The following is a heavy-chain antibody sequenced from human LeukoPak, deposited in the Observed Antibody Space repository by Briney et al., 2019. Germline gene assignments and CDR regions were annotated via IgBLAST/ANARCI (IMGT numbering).Heavy chain of an antibody. J-gene: IGHJ3*02. Sequence: SETLSLTCTVSAGSMSSGDYYWSWIRQPPGKGLGWIGYIYYSGSTYYNPSLKSRVTISVDTSKNQFSLKLSSVTAADTAVYYCASNRPSQQLVLAFDIWAQGTMVTVSS. V-gene: IGHV4-30-4*01. CDR2: IYYSGST. D-gene: IGHD6-13*01. CDR1: AGSMSSGDYY. CDR3: ASNRPSQQLVLAFDI.